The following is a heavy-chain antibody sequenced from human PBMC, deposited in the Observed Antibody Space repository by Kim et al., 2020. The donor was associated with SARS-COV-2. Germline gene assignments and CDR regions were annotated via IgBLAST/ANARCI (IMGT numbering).Heavy chain of an antibody. D-gene: IGHD3-10*01. Sequence: GGSLRLSCAASGFTFSSYAMHWVRQAPGKGLEWVAVISYDGSNKYYADSVKGRFTISRDNSKNTLYLQMNSLRAEDTAVYYCARSTAMVRAPADYWGQGTLVTVSS. CDR3: ARSTAMVRAPADY. V-gene: IGHV3-30*04. J-gene: IGHJ4*02. CDR2: ISYDGSNK. CDR1: GFTFSSYA.